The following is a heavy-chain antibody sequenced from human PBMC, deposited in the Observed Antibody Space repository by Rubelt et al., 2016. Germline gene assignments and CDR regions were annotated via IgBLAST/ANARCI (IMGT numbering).Heavy chain of an antibody. CDR3: ARGGWYKHDSIDY. CDR2: GDSGAANT. CDR1: GFTFNDHW. V-gene: IGHV3-74*02. J-gene: IGHJ4*02. Sequence: EAQLLESGGGLVQPGGSLRLSCAASGFTFNDHWMHWVRQGPGKGLVWVSQGDSGAANTAYADSVKGRFTLSRDKNMVYLQMNSVRIEDTAVYYCARGGWYKHDSIDYWGQGTLVTVSS. D-gene: IGHD1-1*01.